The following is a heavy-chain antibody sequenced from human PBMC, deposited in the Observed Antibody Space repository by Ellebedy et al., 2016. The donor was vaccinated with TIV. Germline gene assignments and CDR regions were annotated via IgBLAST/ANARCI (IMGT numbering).Heavy chain of an antibody. CDR3: ARDLGLNRGVDAFDI. D-gene: IGHD3-10*01. CDR1: GVSFSSHG. V-gene: IGHV3-33*01. J-gene: IGHJ3*02. Sequence: PGGSLRLSCAASGVSFSSHGMHWVRQGPGKGLEWVAVIWYDGSNKYYADSVRGRFTISRDNSKNTLYLQMNSLRAEDKAVYFCARDLGLNRGVDAFDIWGQGTMVTVSS. CDR2: IWYDGSNK.